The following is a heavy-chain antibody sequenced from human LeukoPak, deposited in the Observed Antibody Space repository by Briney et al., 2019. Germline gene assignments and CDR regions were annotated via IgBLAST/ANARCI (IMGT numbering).Heavy chain of an antibody. D-gene: IGHD2-15*01. CDR1: GGSISSYY. Sequence: SETLSLTCTVSGGSISSYYWSWIRQPPGKGLEWIGYIYYSGSTNYNPSLKSRVTISVGTSKNQFSLKLSSVTAADTAVYYCARGYCSGGSCPRIWYFDLWGRGTLVTVSS. V-gene: IGHV4-59*01. CDR2: IYYSGST. J-gene: IGHJ2*01. CDR3: ARGYCSGGSCPRIWYFDL.